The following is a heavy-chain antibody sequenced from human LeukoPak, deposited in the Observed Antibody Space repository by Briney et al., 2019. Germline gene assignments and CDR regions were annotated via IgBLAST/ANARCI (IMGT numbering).Heavy chain of an antibody. CDR1: GFTFSNYG. V-gene: IGHV3-48*01. CDR3: ARGGAARPDI. D-gene: IGHD6-6*01. J-gene: IGHJ3*02. Sequence: PGGSLRLSCAASGFTFSNYGMNWVRQAPGKGLEWVSYISSSRSSIDYADSVRGRFTISRDNARNSLYLQMSSLRAEDTAVYYCARGGAARPDIWGQGTMVTVSS. CDR2: ISSSRSSI.